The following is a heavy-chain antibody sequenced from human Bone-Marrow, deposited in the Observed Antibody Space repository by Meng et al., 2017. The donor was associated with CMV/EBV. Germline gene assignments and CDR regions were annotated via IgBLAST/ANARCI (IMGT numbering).Heavy chain of an antibody. CDR1: GFTFSSYA. Sequence: GESLKISCAASGFTFSSYAMHWVRQAPGKGLEWLAIISYDGSKKYYVDSVKGRFTISRDNAKNTLYLQMNSLRAEDTAVYYCGSQEGGYWGQGTLVTVSS. CDR2: ISYDGSKK. V-gene: IGHV3-30*04. D-gene: IGHD3-16*01. CDR3: GSQEGGY. J-gene: IGHJ4*02.